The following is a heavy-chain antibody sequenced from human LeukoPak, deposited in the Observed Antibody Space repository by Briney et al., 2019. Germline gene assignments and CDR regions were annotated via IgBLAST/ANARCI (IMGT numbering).Heavy chain of an antibody. D-gene: IGHD6-19*01. Sequence: PGRSLRLSCAASGFTFSSYAMHWVRQAPGKGLEWVVVISYDGSKKYYADSVKGRFTISRDNTKNTLYLQMNSLRAEDTAVYYCARDMVAGSRRGFFDYWGQGTLVTVSS. CDR1: GFTFSSYA. CDR2: ISYDGSKK. V-gene: IGHV3-30-3*01. CDR3: ARDMVAGSRRGFFDY. J-gene: IGHJ4*02.